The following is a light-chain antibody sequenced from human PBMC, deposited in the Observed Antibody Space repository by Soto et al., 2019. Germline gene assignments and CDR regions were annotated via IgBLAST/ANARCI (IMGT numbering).Light chain of an antibody. CDR2: DNS. V-gene: IGLV1-51*01. J-gene: IGLJ2*01. CDR1: VSDIGNNY. Sequence: QSVLTQPPSVSAAPGQKVTISCSGGVSDIGNNYVSWYQQLPGSAPKLLIYDNSKRPSGIPDRFFGSKSGTSATLGIPRLQTGDEADYYCATWDTSLGAVLFGGGTQLTVL. CDR3: ATWDTSLGAVL.